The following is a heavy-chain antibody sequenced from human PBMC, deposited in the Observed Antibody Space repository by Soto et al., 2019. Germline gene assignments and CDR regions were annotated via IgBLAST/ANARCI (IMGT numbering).Heavy chain of an antibody. D-gene: IGHD3-10*01. V-gene: IGHV3-11*01. CDR2: ISGGGTTI. CDR1: GFRFSDHY. Sequence: VGSLRLSCAASGFRFSDHYMTWIRQAPGKGLEWVSKISGGGTTIYYADSVKGRFTVSRDNAKNSLYLQMNSLRAEDTAVYYCAGDPYYYGSAFWGQGTLVTVSS. CDR3: AGDPYYYGSAF. J-gene: IGHJ4*02.